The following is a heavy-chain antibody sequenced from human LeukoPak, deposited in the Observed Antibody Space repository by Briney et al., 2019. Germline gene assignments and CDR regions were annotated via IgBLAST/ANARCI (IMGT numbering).Heavy chain of an antibody. Sequence: PSETLSLTCTVSGGSISSSSYYWRGIRQPLGKGLEWIVCIYYSGSTYYNPSLKSRVTISVDTSKNQFSLKLSSVTAAGTAVYFCARHLSIWSGYYVVDPWGQGTLVTVSS. CDR3: ARHLSIWSGYYVVDP. CDR2: IYYSGST. CDR1: GGSISSSSYY. J-gene: IGHJ5*02. V-gene: IGHV4-39*01. D-gene: IGHD3-3*01.